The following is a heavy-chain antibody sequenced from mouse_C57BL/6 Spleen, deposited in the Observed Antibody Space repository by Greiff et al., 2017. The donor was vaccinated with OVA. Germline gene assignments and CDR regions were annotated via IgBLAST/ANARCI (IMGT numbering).Heavy chain of an antibody. CDR3: ARRTTVVANDY. CDR1: GYTFTSYW. D-gene: IGHD1-1*01. V-gene: IGHV1-64*01. CDR2: IHPNSGST. Sequence: QVQLQQSGAELVKPGASVKLSCKASGYTFTSYWMHWVKQRPGQGLEWIGMIHPNSGSTNYNEKFKSKATLTVDKSSSTAYMQLSSLTSEDSAVYYCARRTTVVANDYWGQGTTLTVSS. J-gene: IGHJ2*01.